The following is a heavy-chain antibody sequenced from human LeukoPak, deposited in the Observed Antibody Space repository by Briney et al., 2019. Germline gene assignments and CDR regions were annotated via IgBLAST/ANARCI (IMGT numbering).Heavy chain of an antibody. CDR1: EFTFSGYA. V-gene: IGHV3-23*01. CDR2: ISGSDGST. Sequence: PGGSLRLSCAASEFTFSGYAMSWVRQAPGKGLGWVSAISGSDGSTYYADSVKGRFTISRDNSKSTLYLQMNSLRVEDTAVYYCAKGRCSGGSCYGRGFDYWGQGTLVTVSS. D-gene: IGHD2-15*01. J-gene: IGHJ4*02. CDR3: AKGRCSGGSCYGRGFDY.